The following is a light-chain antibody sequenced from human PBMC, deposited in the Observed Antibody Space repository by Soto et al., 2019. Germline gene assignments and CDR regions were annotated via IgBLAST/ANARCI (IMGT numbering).Light chain of an antibody. V-gene: IGKV3-15*01. Sequence: DIVVTQSPATLSAPPGERFTLSCMASQFVSRRLAWYQRRPCQVPRLLIYDTSTRAPGISARFSGSGSGTEFTLTISSLQYEDFAADYCQEYIQWPPGMFGPGTKVDIK. CDR2: DTS. J-gene: IGKJ1*01. CDR3: QEYIQWPPGM. CDR1: QFVSRR.